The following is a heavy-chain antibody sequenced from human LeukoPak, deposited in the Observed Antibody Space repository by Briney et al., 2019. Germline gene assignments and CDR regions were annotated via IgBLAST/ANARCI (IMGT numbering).Heavy chain of an antibody. CDR2: ISYDGSNK. J-gene: IGHJ3*02. D-gene: IGHD3-22*01. CDR1: GFTFSSYA. CDR3: AKDLGYYDSSVADDAFDI. Sequence: PGGSLRLSCAASGFTFSSYAMHWVRQAPGKGLEWVAVISYDGSNKYYADSVKGRFTISRDNSKNTLYLQMNSLRAEDTAVYYCAKDLGYYDSSVADDAFDIWGQGTMVTVSS. V-gene: IGHV3-30-3*01.